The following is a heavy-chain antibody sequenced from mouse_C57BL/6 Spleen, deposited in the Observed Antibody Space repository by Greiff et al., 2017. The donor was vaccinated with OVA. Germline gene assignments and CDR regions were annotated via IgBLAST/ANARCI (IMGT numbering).Heavy chain of an antibody. CDR1: GYAFSSYW. CDR2: IYPGDGDT. Sequence: QVQLQQSGAELVKPGASVKISCKASGYAFSSYWMNWVKQRPGKGLEWIGQIYPGDGDTNYNGKFKGKATLTAYKSSSTAYMQLSSLTSEDSAVYFCARAGAQAPYYFDYWGQGTTLTVSS. D-gene: IGHD3-2*02. CDR3: ARAGAQAPYYFDY. V-gene: IGHV1-80*01. J-gene: IGHJ2*01.